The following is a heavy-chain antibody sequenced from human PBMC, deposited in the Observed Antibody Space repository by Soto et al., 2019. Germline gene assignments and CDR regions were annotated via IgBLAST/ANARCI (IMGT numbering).Heavy chain of an antibody. CDR2: ISAYNGNT. D-gene: IGHD6-19*01. Sequence: GASVKVSCKASGYTFTSYGISWVRQAPGQGLEWMGWISAYNGNTNYAQKLQGWVTMTRDTSTSTAYMELNRLRFDDTAVYHCARVTVSGTMSIYGLDVWGQGTTVTVSS. V-gene: IGHV1-18*01. CDR1: GYTFTSYG. J-gene: IGHJ6*02. CDR3: ARVTVSGTMSIYGLDV.